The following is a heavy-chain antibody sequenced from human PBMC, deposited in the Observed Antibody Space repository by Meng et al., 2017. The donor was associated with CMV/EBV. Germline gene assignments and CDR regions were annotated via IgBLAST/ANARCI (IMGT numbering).Heavy chain of an antibody. CDR3: AKDRIQLWPLDY. CDR2: ISGSGGST. Sequence: EVELLECGGGLVQPGGSLRLSCAASGLTFSSYAMSWVRQAPGKGLEWVSAISGSGGSTYYADSVKGRFTISRDNSKNTLYLQMNSLRAEDTAVYYCAKDRIQLWPLDYWGQGTLVTVSS. V-gene: IGHV3-23*01. D-gene: IGHD5-18*01. CDR1: GLTFSSYA. J-gene: IGHJ4*02.